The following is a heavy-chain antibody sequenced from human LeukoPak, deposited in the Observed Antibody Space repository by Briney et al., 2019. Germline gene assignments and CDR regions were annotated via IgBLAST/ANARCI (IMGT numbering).Heavy chain of an antibody. CDR3: ARGHYDILTASYKWTPDY. CDR1: GFSISSVYY. Sequence: TSETLSLTCIVSGFSISSVYYWGWIRPPPGKGLEWVSSITSGGTYTYYADSVKGRFTTSRDNAKNSLSLQLSSLRAEDTAVYYCARGHYDILTASYKWTPDYWGQGILVTVSS. V-gene: IGHV3-21*06. J-gene: IGHJ4*02. D-gene: IGHD3-9*01. CDR2: ITSGGTYT.